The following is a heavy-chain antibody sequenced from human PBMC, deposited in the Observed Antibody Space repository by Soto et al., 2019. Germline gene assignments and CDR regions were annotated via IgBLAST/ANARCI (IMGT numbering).Heavy chain of an antibody. J-gene: IGHJ4*02. Sequence: EVQLLESGGGLVQPGGSLRLSCVVSGFTFSSSAMNWVRQVPGKGLEWVSVVTSSGGDTDYADSVKGRFTISRDNSKNTLYLQMDFLRGEDTAIYYCAKAVRDQLLCASDCWGQGTLVTVSS. CDR3: AKAVRDQLLCASDC. CDR1: GFTFSSSA. CDR2: VTSSGGDT. V-gene: IGHV3-23*01. D-gene: IGHD4-17*01.